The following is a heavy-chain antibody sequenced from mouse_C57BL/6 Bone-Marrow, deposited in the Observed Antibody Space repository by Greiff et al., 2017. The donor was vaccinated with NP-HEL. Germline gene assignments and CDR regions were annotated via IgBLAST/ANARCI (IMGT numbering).Heavy chain of an antibody. CDR1: GYTFTSYW. D-gene: IGHD1-1*01. J-gene: IGHJ1*03. Sequence: QVQLQQPGAELVKPGASVKMSCKASGYTFTSYWITWVKQRPGQGLEWIGDIYPGSGSTNYNEKFKSKATLTVDTSSSTAYMQLSSLTSEDSAVYYCARGGDGSSYWYFDVWGTGTTVTVSS. CDR2: IYPGSGST. CDR3: ARGGDGSSYWYFDV. V-gene: IGHV1-55*01.